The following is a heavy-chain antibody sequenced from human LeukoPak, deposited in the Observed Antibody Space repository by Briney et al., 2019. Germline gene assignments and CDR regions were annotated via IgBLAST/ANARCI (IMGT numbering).Heavy chain of an antibody. CDR2: IYYSGST. CDR3: ARGLGVRGVTNWFDP. D-gene: IGHD3-10*01. J-gene: IGHJ5*02. V-gene: IGHV4-30-4*08. Sequence: SQTLSLTCTVSGGSISSGGYYWSWIRQHPGKGLEWIGYIYYSGSTYYNPSLKSRVTISVDTSKNQSSLKLSSVTAADTAVYYCARGLGVRGVTNWFDPWGQGTLVTVSS. CDR1: GGSISSGGYY.